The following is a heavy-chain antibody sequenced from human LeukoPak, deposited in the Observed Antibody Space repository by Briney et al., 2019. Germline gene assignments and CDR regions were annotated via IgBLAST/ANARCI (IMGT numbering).Heavy chain of an antibody. Sequence: GGALRLSCAPSGGTFTTDAMSWGRHAPRKGRECGSAISGSGGSTYSADSVKGRLNISRDNSKNTPYMQMNSLRAEDTAVYYCAKDPRFDSSGWWGKGPLVPVS. D-gene: IGHD6-19*01. CDR2: ISGSGGST. CDR3: AKDPRFDSSGW. J-gene: IGHJ4*02. CDR1: GGTFTTDA. V-gene: IGHV3-23*01.